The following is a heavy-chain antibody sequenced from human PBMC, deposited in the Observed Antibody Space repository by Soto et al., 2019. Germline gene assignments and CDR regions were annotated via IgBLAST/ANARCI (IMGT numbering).Heavy chain of an antibody. CDR3: AKAKNDYSWDNRPPFDY. V-gene: IGHV3-23*01. D-gene: IGHD5-12*01. Sequence: EVQLLESGGGVVQPGGSLRLSWEASGFTLRNYAMTWIRQAPGKGLEWVSLISSNDVGTYYAESVKTRFTISTDQSRNTVYLQMDSLRADDTAIYYCAKAKNDYSWDNRPPFDYWGQGTFVTVSS. J-gene: IGHJ4*02. CDR1: GFTLRNYA. CDR2: ISSNDVGT.